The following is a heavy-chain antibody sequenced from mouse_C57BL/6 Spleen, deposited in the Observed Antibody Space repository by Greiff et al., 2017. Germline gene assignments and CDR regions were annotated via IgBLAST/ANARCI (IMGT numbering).Heavy chain of an antibody. CDR2: IYPGDGDT. Sequence: QVQLQQSGAEPVKPGASVKISCKASGYAFSSYWMNWVKQRPGKGLEWIGQIYPGDGDTNYNGKFKGKATLTADKSSSTAYMQLSSLTSEDSAVYFCARSGSITTVFDYWGKGTTLTVSS. CDR3: ARSGSITTVFDY. CDR1: GYAFSSYW. D-gene: IGHD1-1*01. J-gene: IGHJ2*01. V-gene: IGHV1-80*01.